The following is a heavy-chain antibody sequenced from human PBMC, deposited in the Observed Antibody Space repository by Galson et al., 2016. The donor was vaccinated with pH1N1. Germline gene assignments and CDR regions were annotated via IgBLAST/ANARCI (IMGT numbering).Heavy chain of an antibody. V-gene: IGHV4-34*01. Sequence: ETLSLTCAVYGVSFSGYYWSWIRQPPGRGLEWIGEINHSGSTNYNPSLKSRVTISVDTSKNQFSLKLSSVTAADTAVYYCARSAAMNVDYWGQGTLVTVSS. J-gene: IGHJ4*02. D-gene: IGHD6-25*01. CDR2: INHSGST. CDR1: GVSFSGYY. CDR3: ARSAAMNVDY.